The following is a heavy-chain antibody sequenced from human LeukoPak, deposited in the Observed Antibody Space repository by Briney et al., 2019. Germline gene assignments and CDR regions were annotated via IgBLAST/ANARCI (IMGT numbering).Heavy chain of an antibody. CDR3: ARASHGYSSSSHLGY. V-gene: IGHV4-34*01. D-gene: IGHD6-6*01. CDR1: GGSFSGYY. J-gene: IGHJ4*02. CDR2: INHSGST. Sequence: PSETLSLTCAVYGGSFSGYYWSWIRQPPGKGLEWIGEINHSGSTNYNPSLKSRVTISVDTSKNQFSLKLSSVTAADTAVYYCARASHGYSSSSHLGYWGKGTLVTVSS.